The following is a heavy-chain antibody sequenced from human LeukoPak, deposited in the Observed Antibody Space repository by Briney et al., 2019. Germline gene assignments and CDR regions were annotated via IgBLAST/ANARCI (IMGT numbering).Heavy chain of an antibody. V-gene: IGHV4-59*01. CDR3: ATTTVRGGYDY. CDR2: IYYTGST. J-gene: IGHJ4*02. D-gene: IGHD4-11*01. Sequence: SETLSLTCTVSGGSISSYYWSWIRQPPGKGLEWIGYIYYTGSTNYNPSLKSRVTISVDTSKNQFSLNLSSVTAADTAVYYCATTTVRGGYDYCGQGTLVTVSS. CDR1: GGSISSYY.